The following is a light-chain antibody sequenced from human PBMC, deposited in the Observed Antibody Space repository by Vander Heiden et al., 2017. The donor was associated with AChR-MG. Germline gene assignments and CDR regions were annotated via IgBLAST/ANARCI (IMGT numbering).Light chain of an antibody. J-gene: IGKJ2*01. Sequence: DIQMTQSPSSLSASVGDRVTITCRASQTISIYLNWYQQKPGKAPKLLIYAASSLQTGVPTRFSGSGFGTDFTLTINSLQPEDFATSFCHQGDSSPHTFGQAPKLEIK. CDR3: HQGDSSPHT. V-gene: IGKV1-39*01. CDR1: QTISIY. CDR2: AAS.